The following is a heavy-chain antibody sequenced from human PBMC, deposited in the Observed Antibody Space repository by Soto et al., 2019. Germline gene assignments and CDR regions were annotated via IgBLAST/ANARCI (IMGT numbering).Heavy chain of an antibody. D-gene: IGHD2-2*03. CDR3: ARDGYCISTSCYREHYGMDV. CDR2: INAGNGNT. CDR1: GYTFTSYA. V-gene: IGHV1-3*01. Sequence: GASVKVSCKASGYTFTSYAMHWVRQAPGQRLEWMGWINAGNGNTKYSQKLQGRVTMTTDTSTSTAYMELRSLRSDDTAVYYCARDGYCISTSCYREHYGMDVWGQGTTVTVSS. J-gene: IGHJ6*02.